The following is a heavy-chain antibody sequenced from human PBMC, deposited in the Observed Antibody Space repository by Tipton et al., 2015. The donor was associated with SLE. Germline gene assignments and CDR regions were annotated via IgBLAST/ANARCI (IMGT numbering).Heavy chain of an antibody. CDR2: IRYDGSNK. CDR1: GFTFSSYG. D-gene: IGHD1-14*01. Sequence: SLRLSCAASGFTFSSYGMHWVRQAPGKGLEWVAFIRYDGSNKYYADSVEGRFTISRDNAKNSLYLQMNSLRAEDTAVYYCARGRTTDYWGQGTLVTVSS. J-gene: IGHJ4*02. CDR3: ARGRTTDY. V-gene: IGHV3-30*02.